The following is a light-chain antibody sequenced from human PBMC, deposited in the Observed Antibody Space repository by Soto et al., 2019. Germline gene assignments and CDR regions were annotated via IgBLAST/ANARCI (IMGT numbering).Light chain of an antibody. J-gene: IGKJ1*01. Sequence: NVLTQSPGALSLAKEGRATLSCRASQIIRSTFLAWYQQKPGQAHRLLIHGVSNRDTGIPDRFSGSGSGTDFTLTISSLQSEDFAVYYCQQYNNWPWTFGQGTRWIS. CDR1: QIIRSTF. CDR2: GVS. CDR3: QQYNNWPWT. V-gene: IGKV3-20*01.